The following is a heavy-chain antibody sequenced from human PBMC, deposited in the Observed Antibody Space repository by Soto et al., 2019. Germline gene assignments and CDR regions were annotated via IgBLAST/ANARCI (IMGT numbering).Heavy chain of an antibody. J-gene: IGHJ6*02. D-gene: IGHD3-9*01. Sequence: SETLSLTCTVSGGSMSSRNWWNWVRQTPGKGLEWIGETHQSGRTNYNPSLKRRVTISVDKSKNRFSLNLSSVTAADTAVYYCAREVEVSYSIVTGYYSRGLDVWGQGTTVT. CDR2: THQSGRT. CDR1: GGSMSSRNW. CDR3: AREVEVSYSIVTGYYSRGLDV. V-gene: IGHV4-4*02.